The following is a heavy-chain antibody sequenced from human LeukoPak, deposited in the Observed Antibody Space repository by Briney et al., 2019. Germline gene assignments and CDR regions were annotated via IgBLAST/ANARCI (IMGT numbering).Heavy chain of an antibody. J-gene: IGHJ4*02. V-gene: IGHV4-4*02. D-gene: IGHD6-13*01. CDR3: ARGGRKYSSSYFDY. CDR1: GGSISSSNW. Sequence: PSGTLSLTCAVSGGSISSSNWWSWVRQPPGKGLEWIGEIYHSGSTTYNPSLKSRVTISVDKSKNQFSLKLSSVTAADTAVYYCARGGRKYSSSYFDYWGQGTLVTVSS. CDR2: IYHSGST.